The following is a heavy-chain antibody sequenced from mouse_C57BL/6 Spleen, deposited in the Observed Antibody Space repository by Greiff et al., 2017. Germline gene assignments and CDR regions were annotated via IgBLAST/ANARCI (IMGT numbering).Heavy chain of an antibody. CDR3: ASYDHALGYFDY. V-gene: IGHV1-55*01. Sequence: VQLQQPGAELVKPGASVKMSCKASGYTFTSYWITWVKQRPGQGLEWIGDIYPGSGSTNYNEKFKSKATLTVDTSSSTAYMQLSSLTSEDSAVYYCASYDHALGYFDYWGQGTTLTVSS. D-gene: IGHD2-4*01. CDR1: GYTFTSYW. J-gene: IGHJ2*01. CDR2: IYPGSGST.